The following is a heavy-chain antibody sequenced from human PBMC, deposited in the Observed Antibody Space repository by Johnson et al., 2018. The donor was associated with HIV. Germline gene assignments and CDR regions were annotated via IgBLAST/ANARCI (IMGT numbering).Heavy chain of an antibody. Sequence: VQLVESGGGLVQPGGSLRLSCAASGFTVSSNYMSWVRQAPGKGLEWVANIKQDGSEKYYVDSVKGRFTISRDNAKNSLYLQMNSLRAEDTAVYYCAREGPSDAFDIWGQGTMVTVSS. CDR1: GFTVSSNY. V-gene: IGHV3-7*05. CDR2: IKQDGSEK. J-gene: IGHJ3*02. CDR3: AREGPSDAFDI.